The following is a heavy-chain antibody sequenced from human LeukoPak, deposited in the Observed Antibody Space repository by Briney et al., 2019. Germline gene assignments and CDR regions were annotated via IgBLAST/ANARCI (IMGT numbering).Heavy chain of an antibody. D-gene: IGHD3-10*01. Sequence: PGGSLRLSCSASGFTFSTYAMHWVRQAPGKELEHVSTINTNGDDTYYADSVKGRFTISRDNSKRTPYLQMSSLRAEDTAVYYCVKDLRGGGYYTSFDYWGQGTLVTVSS. CDR2: INTNGDDT. CDR3: VKDLRGGGYYTSFDY. CDR1: GFTFSTYA. V-gene: IGHV3-64D*09. J-gene: IGHJ4*02.